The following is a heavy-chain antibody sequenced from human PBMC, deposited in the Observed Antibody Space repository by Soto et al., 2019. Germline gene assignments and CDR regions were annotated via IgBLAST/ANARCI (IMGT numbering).Heavy chain of an antibody. CDR2: ISAYNGNT. V-gene: IGHV1-18*01. CDR1: GYTFTSYG. CDR3: AREVDYYDSSGHDDAFDI. D-gene: IGHD3-22*01. Sequence: GASVKGSCKASGYTFTSYGISWVRQAPGQGLEWMGRISAYNGNTNYAQKLQGRVTMTTDTSTSTAYMELRSLRSDDTAVYYCAREVDYYDSSGHDDAFDIWGQGTMVTVSS. J-gene: IGHJ3*02.